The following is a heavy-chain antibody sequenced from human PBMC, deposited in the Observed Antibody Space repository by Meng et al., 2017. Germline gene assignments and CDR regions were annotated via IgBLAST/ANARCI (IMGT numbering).Heavy chain of an antibody. CDR1: GFTFSSYS. V-gene: IGHV3-21*01. Sequence: GESLKISCAASGFTFSSYSMNWVRQAPGKGLEWVSSISSSSSYIYYADSVKGRFTISRDNAKNSLYLQMNSLRAEDTAVYYCARVDLEHGCNPHSWGQGTLVTVSS. D-gene: IGHD5-24*01. CDR3: ARVDLEHGCNPHS. CDR2: ISSSSSYI. J-gene: IGHJ4*02.